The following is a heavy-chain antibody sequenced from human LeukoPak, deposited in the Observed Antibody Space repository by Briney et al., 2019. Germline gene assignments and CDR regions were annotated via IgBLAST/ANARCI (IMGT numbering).Heavy chain of an antibody. CDR1: GGSISSSNW. V-gene: IGHV4-4*02. Sequence: SGTLSLTCAVSGGSISSSNWWSWVRQPPGKGLEWIGEIYHSGSTNYNPSLKSRVTIPVDKSKNQFSLKLSSVTAADTAVYYCARAGTVTTHSFDYWGQGTLVTVSS. CDR2: IYHSGST. J-gene: IGHJ4*02. CDR3: ARAGTVTTHSFDY. D-gene: IGHD4-17*01.